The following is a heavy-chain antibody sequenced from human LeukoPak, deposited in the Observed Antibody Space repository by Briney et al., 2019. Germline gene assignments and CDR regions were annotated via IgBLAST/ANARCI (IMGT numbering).Heavy chain of an antibody. Sequence: SETLSPTCTVSGGSISSGGYYWSWIRQHPGKGLEWIGYIYYSGSTYYNPSLKSRVTISVDTSKNQFSLKLSSVTAADTAVYYCARAPHIVVVVAATPDYFDYWGQGTLVTVSS. D-gene: IGHD2-15*01. CDR1: GGSISSGGYY. V-gene: IGHV4-31*03. CDR3: ARAPHIVVVVAATPDYFDY. J-gene: IGHJ4*02. CDR2: IYYSGST.